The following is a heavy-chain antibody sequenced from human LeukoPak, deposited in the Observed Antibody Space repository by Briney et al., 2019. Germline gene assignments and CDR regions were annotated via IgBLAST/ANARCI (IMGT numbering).Heavy chain of an antibody. J-gene: IGHJ4*02. Sequence: GGSLRLSCAASGFTFSSYGMHWVRQAPGKGLEWVAVISYDGSNRYYADSVKGRFTISRDNSKNTLYLQMNSLRAEDTAVYYCAKDPGRIAAAGIFDYWGQGTLVTVSS. CDR3: AKDPGRIAAAGIFDY. V-gene: IGHV3-30*18. D-gene: IGHD6-13*01. CDR2: ISYDGSNR. CDR1: GFTFSSYG.